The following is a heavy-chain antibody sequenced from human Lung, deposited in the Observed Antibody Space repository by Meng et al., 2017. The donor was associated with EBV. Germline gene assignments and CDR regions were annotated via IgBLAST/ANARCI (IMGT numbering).Heavy chain of an antibody. CDR1: GGSISTTNW. V-gene: IGHV4-4*02. CDR2: IYHSGTT. J-gene: IGHJ2*01. CDR3: ARRDTDYRWYFDL. D-gene: IGHD4-11*01. Sequence: QLPVPEAGPGLVKPSGTLSLTCAVSGGSISTTNWWSWVRQPPGKGLEWIGEIYHSGTTTHNPSLKSRVTISVDKSKNQFSLRLSSVTAADTAVYYCARRDTDYRWYFDLWGRGALVTVSS.